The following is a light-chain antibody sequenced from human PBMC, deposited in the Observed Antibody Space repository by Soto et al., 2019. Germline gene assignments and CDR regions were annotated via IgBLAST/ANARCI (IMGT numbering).Light chain of an antibody. V-gene: IGLV2-14*01. CDR2: DVS. CDR1: SSDVGGYNY. J-gene: IGLJ1*01. CDR3: TSYTTSSTLV. Sequence: QSALTQPASVSGAPGQSITISCTGTSSDVGGYNYVSWYQQYPGKAPKLMIYDVSNRPSGVSNRFSGSKSGNTASLTISGLQAEDDADYYCTSYTTSSTLVFGTGTKVTVL.